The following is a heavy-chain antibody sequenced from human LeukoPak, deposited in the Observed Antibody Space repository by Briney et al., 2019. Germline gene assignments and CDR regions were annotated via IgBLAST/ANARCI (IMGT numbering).Heavy chain of an antibody. V-gene: IGHV1-8*01. CDR2: MNPNSGNT. J-gene: IGHJ4*02. D-gene: IGHD3-3*01. CDR3: ARGYKFITIFGVVTRPSLDY. CDR1: GDSFTSYD. Sequence: ASVKVSCKASGDSFTSYDINWVRQATGQGLEWMGWMNPNSGNTGYAQKFQGRVTMTRNTSISTAYMELSSLRSEDTAVYYCARGYKFITIFGVVTRPSLDYWGQGTLVTVSS.